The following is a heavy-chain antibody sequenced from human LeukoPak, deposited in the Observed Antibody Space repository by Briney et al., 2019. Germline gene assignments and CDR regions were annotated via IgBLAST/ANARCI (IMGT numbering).Heavy chain of an antibody. Sequence: SVKVSCKASGGTFSSYAISWVRQAPGQGLEWMGGIIPIFGTANYAQKFQGRVTITTDESTSTAYMELSSLRSEDTAVYYCAGREDYYDSSGYGYYYYMDVWGKGTTVTVSS. J-gene: IGHJ6*03. V-gene: IGHV1-69*05. CDR1: GGTFSSYA. D-gene: IGHD3-22*01. CDR2: IIPIFGTA. CDR3: AGREDYYDSSGYGYYYYMDV.